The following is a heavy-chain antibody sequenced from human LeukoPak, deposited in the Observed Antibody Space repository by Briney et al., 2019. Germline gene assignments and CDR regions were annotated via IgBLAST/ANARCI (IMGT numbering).Heavy chain of an antibody. CDR2: INPNSGGT. Sequence: GASVKVSCKASGYTFTVYFMHWVRQAPGQGLEWMGCINPNSGGTNYAQKFQGRVTMTRDTSISTAYMELSRLRSDDTAVYYCARELNYDSSGYYFDYWGQGTLVTVSS. J-gene: IGHJ4*02. D-gene: IGHD3-22*01. CDR3: ARELNYDSSGYYFDY. CDR1: GYTFTVYF. V-gene: IGHV1-2*02.